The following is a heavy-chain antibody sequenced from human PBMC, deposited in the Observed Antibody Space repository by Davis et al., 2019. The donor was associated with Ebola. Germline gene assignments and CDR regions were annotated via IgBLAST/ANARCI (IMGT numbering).Heavy chain of an antibody. CDR3: ARGGYDILTGGYYYGMDV. V-gene: IGHV5-51*01. CDR2: IYPGDSDT. J-gene: IGHJ6*02. CDR1: GYSFTSYW. Sequence: GESLKISCKGSGYSFTSYWIGWVRQMPGKGLEWMGIIYPGDSDTRYSPSFQGQVTISADKSISTAYLQWSSLKASDTAMYYCARGGYDILTGGYYYGMDVWGQGTTVTVSS. D-gene: IGHD3-9*01.